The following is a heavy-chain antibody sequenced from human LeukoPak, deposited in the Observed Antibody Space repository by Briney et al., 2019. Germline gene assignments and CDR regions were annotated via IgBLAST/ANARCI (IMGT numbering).Heavy chain of an antibody. J-gene: IGHJ3*02. D-gene: IGHD3-22*01. CDR2: ITSGSSYI. CDR1: GFTFSSYN. V-gene: IGHV3-21*01. Sequence: PGGSLRLSCAASGFTFSSYNMNWVRQAPGKGLEWVSSITSGSSYIYYADSVKGRFTISRDNAKNSLYLQMNSLRAEDTAVYYCAREAYYDSSVKGDAFDIWGQGTMVTVSS. CDR3: AREAYYDSSVKGDAFDI.